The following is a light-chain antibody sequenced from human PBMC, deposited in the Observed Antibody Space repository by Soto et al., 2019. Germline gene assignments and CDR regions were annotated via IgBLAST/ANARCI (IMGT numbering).Light chain of an antibody. Sequence: EIVLTQSPGTLSFSPGERATLSCRASQSVSSTFLAWYQQKPVQAPRLLIYDASNRATGIPARFSGSGSGTDFTLTISRLEPEDFAVYYCQQYGSSRTFGQGTKVDIK. CDR2: DAS. CDR1: QSVSSTF. CDR3: QQYGSSRT. V-gene: IGKV3-20*01. J-gene: IGKJ1*01.